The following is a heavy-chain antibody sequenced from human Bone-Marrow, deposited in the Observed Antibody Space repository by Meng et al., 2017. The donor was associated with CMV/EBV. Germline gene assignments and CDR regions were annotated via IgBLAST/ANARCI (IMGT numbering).Heavy chain of an antibody. J-gene: IGHJ3*02. V-gene: IGHV4-59*01. D-gene: IGHD2-15*01. CDR3: ARELSDRGDDAFDI. Sequence: SETLSLTCAVYGGSFSGYYWSWIRQPPGKGLEWIGYIYCSGSTNYNPSLKSRVTISVDTSKNQFSLKLSSVAAADTAGYYGARELSDRGDDAFDIWGQGTMVTVSS. CDR2: IYCSGST. CDR1: GGSFSGYY.